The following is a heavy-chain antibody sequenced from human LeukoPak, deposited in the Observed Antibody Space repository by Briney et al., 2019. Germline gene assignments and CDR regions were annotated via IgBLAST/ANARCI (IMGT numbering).Heavy chain of an antibody. D-gene: IGHD3-3*01. Sequence: PSETLSLTCAVYGGSFSGYYWSWIRQPPGKGLEWSGEINHSGSTNYNPPLKSRVTISVDTSRNQFSLKLSSVTAADTAVYYCARLSKGAYYDFWSGYYNPANYYYYYMDVWGKGTTVTVSS. CDR2: INHSGST. J-gene: IGHJ6*03. V-gene: IGHV4-34*01. CDR3: ARLSKGAYYDFWSGYYNPANYYYYYMDV. CDR1: GGSFSGYY.